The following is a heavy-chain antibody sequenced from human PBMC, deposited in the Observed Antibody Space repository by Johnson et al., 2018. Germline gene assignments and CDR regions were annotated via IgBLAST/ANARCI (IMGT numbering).Heavy chain of an antibody. D-gene: IGHD6-19*01. V-gene: IGHV1-69*01. CDR3: ARAGFEGIAVAGAFDI. J-gene: IGHJ3*02. CDR1: GGTFSSYA. CDR2: IIPIFGTA. Sequence: QVQLVESGAEVKKPGSSVKVSCKASGGTFSSYAISWVRQAPGQGLEWMGGIIPIFGTANYAQKFQGRVTITADEPTSTADMELSSLRSEDTAVYYCARAGFEGIAVAGAFDIWGQGTMVTVSS.